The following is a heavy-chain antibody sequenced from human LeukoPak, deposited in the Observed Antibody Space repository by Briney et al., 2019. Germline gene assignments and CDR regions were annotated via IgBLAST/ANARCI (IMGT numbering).Heavy chain of an antibody. V-gene: IGHV4-59*12. CDR2: IYYIGTT. D-gene: IGHD1-1*01. CDR1: GDSINNYY. Sequence: SETLSLTCTVSGDSINNYYWSWIRQPPGKGLEWIGYIYYIGTTKFNPSLKSRVTMSVDTSKNQFSLKLSSVTAADTAVYYCARDRGTWNDDGFDYWGQGTLVTVSS. CDR3: ARDRGTWNDDGFDY. J-gene: IGHJ4*02.